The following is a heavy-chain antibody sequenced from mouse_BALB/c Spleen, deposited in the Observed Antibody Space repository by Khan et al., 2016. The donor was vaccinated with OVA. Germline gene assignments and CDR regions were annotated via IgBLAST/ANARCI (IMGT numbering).Heavy chain of an antibody. J-gene: IGHJ3*01. Sequence: EVELVESGGDLVKSGGSLKLSCAASGFTFSPYSMSWVRQTPDKRLEWVATISSDGDYTYYPDSVKGRFNISRDNAKNTLYLQMSSLKSEDTAIYYCATPLTGSFAYWGQGTLVTVSA. CDR3: ATPLTGSFAY. CDR1: GFTFSPYS. CDR2: ISSDGDYT. V-gene: IGHV5-6*01. D-gene: IGHD4-1*01.